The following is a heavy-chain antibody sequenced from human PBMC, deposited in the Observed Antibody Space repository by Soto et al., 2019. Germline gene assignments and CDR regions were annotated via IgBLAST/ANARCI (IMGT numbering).Heavy chain of an antibody. J-gene: IGHJ4*02. D-gene: IGHD1-26*01. Sequence: SETLSVTCTVSGGSISSYYWSWIRQPPGKGLEWIGYIYYSGSTNYNPSLKSRVTISVDTSKNQFSLKLSSVTAADTAVYYCARESLGATETFDYWGQGTLVTVSS. CDR3: ARESLGATETFDY. V-gene: IGHV4-59*01. CDR2: IYYSGST. CDR1: GGSISSYY.